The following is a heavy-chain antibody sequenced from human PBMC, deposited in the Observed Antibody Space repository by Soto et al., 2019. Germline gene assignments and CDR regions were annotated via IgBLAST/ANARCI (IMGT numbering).Heavy chain of an antibody. CDR2: IDPSDSQT. D-gene: IGHD3-22*01. CDR3: ARQIYDSDTGPNSQYYFDS. Sequence: GESLKISCKGSGYSFAGYWITWVRQKPGKGLEWMGRIDPSDSQTYYSPSFRGHVTISATKSITTVFLQWSSLRASDTAMYYCARQIYDSDTGPNSQYYFDSWGQGTPVTVSS. V-gene: IGHV5-10-1*01. J-gene: IGHJ4*02. CDR1: GYSFAGYW.